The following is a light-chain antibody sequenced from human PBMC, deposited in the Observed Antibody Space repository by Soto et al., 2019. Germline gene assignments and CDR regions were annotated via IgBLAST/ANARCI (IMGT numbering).Light chain of an antibody. J-gene: IGLJ1*01. CDR2: DNS. CDR1: SSNIGAGYD. V-gene: IGLV1-40*01. Sequence: QSVLTQPPSVCGAPGQRVTISCTGSSSNIGAGYDVHWYQQLPGTAPKLLIYDNSNRPSGVPDRFSGSKSGTSASLAITGLQAEDEADYYCQSYDSSLSVFGTGTKVTVL. CDR3: QSYDSSLSV.